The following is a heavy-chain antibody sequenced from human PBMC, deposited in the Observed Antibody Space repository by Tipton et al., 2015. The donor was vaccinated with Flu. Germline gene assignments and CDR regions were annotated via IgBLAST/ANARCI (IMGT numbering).Heavy chain of an antibody. V-gene: IGHV3-53*01. Sequence: QLVQSGGGLIRPGGSLRLSYAVSGFTVSTSYMSWVRQPPGKGLEWVSIVYDDGRTYYADSVEGRFAISRDNSKNILYLQMNSLRADDTAVYYCARDEGGTYPDWGQGTMVTVSS. J-gene: IGHJ1*01. CDR1: GFTVSTSY. CDR3: ARDEGGTYPD. D-gene: IGHD1-14*01. CDR2: VYDDGRT.